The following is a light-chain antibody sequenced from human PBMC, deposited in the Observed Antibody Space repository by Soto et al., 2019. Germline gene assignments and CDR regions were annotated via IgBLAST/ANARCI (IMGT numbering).Light chain of an antibody. CDR2: AAS. CDR1: QGISSW. Sequence: DIQMTQSPSSVSASVGDRVTITCRASQGISSWLAWYQKKPGKAPNLLIYAASSLQSGVPSRFSGSESGTEFTLTISSLQPDDFATYYCQQYNSYSFGQGTKVDIK. CDR3: QQYNSYS. J-gene: IGKJ1*01. V-gene: IGKV1-12*01.